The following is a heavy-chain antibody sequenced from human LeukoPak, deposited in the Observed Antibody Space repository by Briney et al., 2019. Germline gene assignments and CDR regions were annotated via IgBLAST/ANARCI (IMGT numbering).Heavy chain of an antibody. D-gene: IGHD3-3*01. Sequence: GASVKVSCKASGYTFTSYYMHWVRQAPGQGLEWMGMINPSGGSTSYAQKFQGRVTMTRDTSTSTVYMELSSLRSEDTAVYYCARDSKITIFGVVNYAFDIWGQGTMVTVSS. CDR3: ARDSKITIFGVVNYAFDI. V-gene: IGHV1-46*01. CDR1: GYTFTSYY. CDR2: INPSGGST. J-gene: IGHJ3*02.